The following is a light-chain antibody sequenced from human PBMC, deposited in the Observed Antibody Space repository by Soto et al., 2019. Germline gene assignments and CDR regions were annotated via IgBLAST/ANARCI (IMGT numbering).Light chain of an antibody. V-gene: IGKV1-9*01. CDR3: QKYNIPGT. CDR2: AAS. Sequence: DIQLTQSPSFLSASVGDRVTITCRASQDISDYLAWYQQRPGKAPKLLIYAASTLQSGVPSRFSGSGSGTDFTLTISSLQPEDVATYYCQKYNIPGTFGQGTKVDIK. J-gene: IGKJ1*01. CDR1: QDISDY.